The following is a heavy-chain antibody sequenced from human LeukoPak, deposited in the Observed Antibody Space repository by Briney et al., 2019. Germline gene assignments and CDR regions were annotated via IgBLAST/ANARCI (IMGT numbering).Heavy chain of an antibody. D-gene: IGHD3-3*01. CDR3: ARDMHWSGYPFDY. CDR2: IKQDGSEK. Sequence: GGSLRLSCAASGFTFSSYWMSWVCQAPGKRLEWVANIKQDGSEKYYVDSVKGRFTISRDNAKSSLYLQMNSLRAEDTAVYYCARDMHWSGYPFDYWGQGTLVTVSS. J-gene: IGHJ4*02. V-gene: IGHV3-7*01. CDR1: GFTFSSYW.